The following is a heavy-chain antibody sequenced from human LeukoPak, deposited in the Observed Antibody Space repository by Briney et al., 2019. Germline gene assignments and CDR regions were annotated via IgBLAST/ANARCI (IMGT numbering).Heavy chain of an antibody. Sequence: GGSLRLSCTGSGFTFGDYVLSWVRQAPGEGQERVGFIRTRSDGGTAEHAASVKGRISISRDDSESIAYLQINSLKTEDTAVYYCSRGFAAMWGPGTMVTVSS. J-gene: IGHJ3*02. D-gene: IGHD3-3*01. CDR3: SRGFAAM. CDR1: GFTFGDYV. V-gene: IGHV3-49*04. CDR2: IRTRSDGGTA.